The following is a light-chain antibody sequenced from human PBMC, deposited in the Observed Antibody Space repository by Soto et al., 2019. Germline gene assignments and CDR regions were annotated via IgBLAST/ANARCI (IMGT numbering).Light chain of an antibody. Sequence: DIQMTQSPSSLSASVGDRVTITCRASQGISNYLAWYQQKPGKVPKLLIYAASTLQSGVPSRFSGSGSGKYFTITISSLQPEDVATYYCQKYNSAPWTFGQGTKVEIK. J-gene: IGKJ1*01. CDR2: AAS. CDR3: QKYNSAPWT. CDR1: QGISNY. V-gene: IGKV1-27*01.